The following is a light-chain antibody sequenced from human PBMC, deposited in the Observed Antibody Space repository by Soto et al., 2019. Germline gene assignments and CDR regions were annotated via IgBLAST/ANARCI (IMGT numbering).Light chain of an antibody. Sequence: DIQLTQSPSFLSASVGDRVTVTRRASQGITSYLAWYQQKPGKAPKLLIYAASTLQSGVPSRFSGSGSGTEFTLTISSLQPEDFATYYCQQLTAYPVTFGQGTKVEIK. J-gene: IGKJ1*01. CDR2: AAS. CDR1: QGITSY. CDR3: QQLTAYPVT. V-gene: IGKV1-9*01.